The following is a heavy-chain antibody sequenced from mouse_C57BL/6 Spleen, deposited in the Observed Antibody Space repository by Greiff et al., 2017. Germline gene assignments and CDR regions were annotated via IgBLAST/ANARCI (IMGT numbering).Heavy chain of an antibody. CDR3: ARDYGSSYGVDY. V-gene: IGHV14-3*01. CDR2: IDPANGNT. J-gene: IGHJ2*01. D-gene: IGHD1-1*01. CDR1: GFNIKNTY. Sequence: VKLQQSVAELVRPGASVKLSCTASGFNIKNTYMHWVKQKPEQGLEWIGRIDPANGNTKYAPKFQGKATITADTSSNTAYLQLSSLTSEDTAIYYFARDYGSSYGVDYWGQGTTLTVSS.